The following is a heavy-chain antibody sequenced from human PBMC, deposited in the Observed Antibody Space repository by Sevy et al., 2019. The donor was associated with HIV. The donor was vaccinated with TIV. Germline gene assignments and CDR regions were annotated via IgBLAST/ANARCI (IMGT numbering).Heavy chain of an antibody. CDR2: IYYSGST. CDR3: AGEDSSTYYFDY. V-gene: IGHV4-31*03. J-gene: IGHJ4*02. Sequence: SETLSLTCTVSGDSISSGYYYWTWIRQHPGKGLEWIGYIYYSGSTYYNPSLQSRLTISIDTSKNQFSLRLTSVTAADTAFYYCAGEDSSTYYFDYWGQGTLVTVSS. D-gene: IGHD5-18*01. CDR1: GDSISSGYYY.